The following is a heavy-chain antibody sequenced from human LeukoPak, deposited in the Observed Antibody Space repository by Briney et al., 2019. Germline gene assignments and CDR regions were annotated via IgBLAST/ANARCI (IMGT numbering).Heavy chain of an antibody. V-gene: IGHV4-34*01. CDR1: GVSFSGYY. Sequence: SETLSLTCAVYGVSFSGYYWSWIRHPPGKWLDWIGEINHSGSTNYNPSLKSRLTISVGRSKNQFSLKLGSVTAPDTAVYYCARGRSYGSGSPIAYWGQGNLVNVST. D-gene: IGHD3-10*01. CDR3: ARGRSYGSGSPIAY. J-gene: IGHJ4*02. CDR2: INHSGST.